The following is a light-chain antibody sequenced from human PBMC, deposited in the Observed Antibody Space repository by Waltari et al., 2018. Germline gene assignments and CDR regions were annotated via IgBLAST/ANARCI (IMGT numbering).Light chain of an antibody. CDR3: QQYNNWPPWT. Sequence: IVMTQSPATLSVSPGVRATLSCRASQSVSSNLAWYHQQPGQAPRLLIYGSSTRATGIPARFSGSGSGTEFTLTISSLQSEDFAVYYCQQYNNWPPWTFGQGTKVEIK. J-gene: IGKJ1*01. CDR1: QSVSSN. V-gene: IGKV3-15*01. CDR2: GSS.